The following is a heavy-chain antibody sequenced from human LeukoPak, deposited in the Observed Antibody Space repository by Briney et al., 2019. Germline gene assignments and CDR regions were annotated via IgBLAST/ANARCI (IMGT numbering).Heavy chain of an antibody. CDR1: GFTFSTKW. J-gene: IGHJ5*02. V-gene: IGHV3-7*01. CDR3: ASQSYARFDP. CDR2: IQPDGSEQ. Sequence: GGSLRLSCAASGFTFSTKWMSWVRQAPGKGLEWVGNIQPDGSEQYPVDSVKGRFTISRDNARNSLFLQMNSLRVEDTAVYYCASQSYARFDPWGQGTLVTVSS. D-gene: IGHD3-16*01.